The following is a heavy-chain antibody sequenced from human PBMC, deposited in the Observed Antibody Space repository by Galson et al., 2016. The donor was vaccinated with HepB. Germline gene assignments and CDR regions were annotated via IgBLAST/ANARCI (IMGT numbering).Heavy chain of an antibody. CDR2: ISASGAII. CDR3: ARDPLSCTEGYCIEPFDY. CDR1: GFSFNSHS. J-gene: IGHJ4*02. D-gene: IGHD2-8*02. V-gene: IGHV3-48*04. Sequence: SLRLSCAASGFSFNSHSLCWVRQAPGKGLEWLSYISASGAIIHYADYLKGRLSASRDNVKSTLFLQMNSLTAEDTAVYYCARDPLSCTEGYCIEPFDYWGQGTVVTVSS.